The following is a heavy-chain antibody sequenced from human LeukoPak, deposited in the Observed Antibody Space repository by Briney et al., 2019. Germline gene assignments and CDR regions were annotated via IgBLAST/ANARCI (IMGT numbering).Heavy chain of an antibody. J-gene: IGHJ3*02. CDR1: GGPISSSSYY. D-gene: IGHD3-22*01. V-gene: IGHV4-39*01. Sequence: SETLSLTCTVSGGPISSSSYYWGWIRQPPGKGLEWIGSIYYSGSTYYNPSLKSGVTISVDTSKNQFSLKLSSVTAADTAVYYCAILTSSAMLYYYDSSGYYDAFDIWGRGTMVTVSS. CDR3: AILTSSAMLYYYDSSGYYDAFDI. CDR2: IYYSGST.